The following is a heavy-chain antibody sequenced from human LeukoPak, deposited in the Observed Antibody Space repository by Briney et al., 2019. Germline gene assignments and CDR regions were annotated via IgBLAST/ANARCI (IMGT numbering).Heavy chain of an antibody. CDR3: ARARGYYYYYDSSGSPPIDY. D-gene: IGHD3-22*01. V-gene: IGHV1-18*01. Sequence: ASVKVSCKASGYTFTSYGISWVRQAPGQGLEWMGWISAYNGNTNYAQKLQGRVTMTTDTSTSTAYMELRGLRSDDTAVYYCARARGYYYYYDSSGSPPIDYWGQGTLVTVSS. CDR2: ISAYNGNT. J-gene: IGHJ4*02. CDR1: GYTFTSYG.